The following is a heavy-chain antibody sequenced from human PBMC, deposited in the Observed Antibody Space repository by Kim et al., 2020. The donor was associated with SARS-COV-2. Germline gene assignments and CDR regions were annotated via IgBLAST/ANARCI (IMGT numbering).Heavy chain of an antibody. CDR2: INHSGST. V-gene: IGHV4-34*01. Sequence: SVTLSLTCAVYGGSFSGYYWSWIRQPPGKGLEWIGEINHSGSTNYNPSLKSRVTISVDTSKNQFSLKLSSVTAADTAVYYCARFDGSGSYYNGYDYWGQGTLVTVSS. CDR1: GGSFSGYY. D-gene: IGHD3-10*01. J-gene: IGHJ4*02. CDR3: ARFDGSGSYYNGYDY.